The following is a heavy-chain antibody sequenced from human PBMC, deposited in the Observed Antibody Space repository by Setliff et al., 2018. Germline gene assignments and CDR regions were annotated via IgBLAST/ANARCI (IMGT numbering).Heavy chain of an antibody. D-gene: IGHD6-13*01. CDR1: GYTFTTYA. CDR3: TRDRVLGSTWYELIASDF. V-gene: IGHV1-18*01. J-gene: IGHJ4*02. Sequence: ASVKVSCKASGYTFTTYAIGWMRQAPGQGLEWMGWISPYNGYIIYAHKFQGRVTMTTDTSTGTADMELRNLRSDDTAVYYCTRDRVLGSTWYELIASDFWGQGSLVTVSS. CDR2: ISPYNGYI.